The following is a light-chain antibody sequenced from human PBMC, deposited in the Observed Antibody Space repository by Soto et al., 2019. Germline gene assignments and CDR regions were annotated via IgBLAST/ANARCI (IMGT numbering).Light chain of an antibody. J-gene: IGKJ1*01. CDR2: KAS. CDR1: QSLTGW. V-gene: IGKV1-5*03. Sequence: DIQMTQSPSTLSASVGHRVTITCRASQSLTGWLAWYQQKPGRAPTLLISKASSLESGVPSRFSGSGSGTESTLTITSLQPDDFATYYCQHYNSYSGTFGQGTKVDIK. CDR3: QHYNSYSGT.